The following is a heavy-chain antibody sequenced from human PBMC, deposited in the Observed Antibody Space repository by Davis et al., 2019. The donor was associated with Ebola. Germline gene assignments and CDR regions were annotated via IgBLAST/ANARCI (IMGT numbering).Heavy chain of an antibody. CDR3: ARETGMGGSYGLDV. J-gene: IGHJ6*02. D-gene: IGHD3-16*01. CDR2: ISSSSRYI. V-gene: IGHV3-21*01. Sequence: GESLKISCAASGFTFSSYTMNWVRQAPGKGLEWVSSISSSSRYIYYTDSEKGRFTISRDNAQNSLFLQMNSLRAEDTAVYYCARETGMGGSYGLDVWGQGTTVTVSS. CDR1: GFTFSSYT.